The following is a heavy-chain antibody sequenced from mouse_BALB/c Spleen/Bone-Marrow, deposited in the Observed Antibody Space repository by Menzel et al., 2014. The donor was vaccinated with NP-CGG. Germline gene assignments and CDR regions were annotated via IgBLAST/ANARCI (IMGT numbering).Heavy chain of an antibody. CDR1: GYTFTSYY. D-gene: IGHD2-1*01. J-gene: IGHJ1*01. CDR3: TRSYYGNYFDV. Sequence: VKLVESGAELVKPGASVKLSCKASGYTFTSYYMYWVKQRPGQGLEWIGEINPSNGGTNFNEKFKSKATLTVDKSSSTAYMQLSSLTSEDSAVYYWTRSYYGNYFDVWGAGTTVTVSS. CDR2: INPSNGGT. V-gene: IGHV1S81*02.